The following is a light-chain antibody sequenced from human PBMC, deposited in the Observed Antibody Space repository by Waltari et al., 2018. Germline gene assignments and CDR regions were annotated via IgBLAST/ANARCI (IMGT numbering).Light chain of an antibody. CDR3: GTWDNSLSGGV. Sequence: QSVLTQPPSVSAAPGQKVTISCSGSSSNIGNNYVSWYQQLPGTAPKLLIYDNNRRPSGSPDRFSGSKSGTSATLGITGLQTGDEADYYCGTWDNSLSGGVFGGGTKLTVL. CDR1: SSNIGNNY. CDR2: DNN. J-gene: IGLJ2*01. V-gene: IGLV1-51*01.